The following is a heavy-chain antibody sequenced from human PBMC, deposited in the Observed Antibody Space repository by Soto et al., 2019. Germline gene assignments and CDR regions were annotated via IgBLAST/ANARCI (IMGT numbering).Heavy chain of an antibody. Sequence: QVQLVQSGAEVRKPGSSVKVSCKASGGTFSRHAISWVRQAPGQGLEWMGGIIPIFGTANHAQKFQGRVTFIADESTSTVYMELSCLRSEDTAMYYCARGWGYDCNDYYYEYWGQGNLVIVSS. CDR1: GGTFSRHA. V-gene: IGHV1-69*01. CDR3: ARGWGYDCNDYYYEY. D-gene: IGHD3-3*01. CDR2: IIPIFGTA. J-gene: IGHJ4*02.